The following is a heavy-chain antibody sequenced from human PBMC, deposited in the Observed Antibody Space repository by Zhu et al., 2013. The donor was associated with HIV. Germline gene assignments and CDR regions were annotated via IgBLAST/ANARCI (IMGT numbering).Heavy chain of an antibody. CDR1: GYTFTGYY. V-gene: IGHV1-2*02. CDR2: INPNSGGT. CDR3: ARGAGYDSSGYYNDY. Sequence: QVQLMQSGAEVKKPGASVKVSCKASGYTFTGYYMHWVRQAPGQGLEWMGWINPNSGGTNYAQKFQGRVTMTRDTSISTAYMELSRLRSDDTAVYYCARGAGYDSSGYYNDYWGQGTLVTVSS. J-gene: IGHJ4*02. D-gene: IGHD3-22*01.